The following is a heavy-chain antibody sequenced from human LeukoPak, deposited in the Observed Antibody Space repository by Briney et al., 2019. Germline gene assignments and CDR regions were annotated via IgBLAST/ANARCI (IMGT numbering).Heavy chain of an antibody. J-gene: IGHJ4*02. Sequence: SETLSLTCAVYGGFFSGYYWSWIRQPPGEGLAWIGEINHSGSTNYNPSLKSRVTISVDTSKNQFSLKLSSVTAADTAVYHCASSTPWIQLWYGRDYWGQGTLVTVSS. CDR2: INHSGST. CDR1: GGFFSGYY. D-gene: IGHD5-18*01. CDR3: ASSTPWIQLWYGRDY. V-gene: IGHV4-34*01.